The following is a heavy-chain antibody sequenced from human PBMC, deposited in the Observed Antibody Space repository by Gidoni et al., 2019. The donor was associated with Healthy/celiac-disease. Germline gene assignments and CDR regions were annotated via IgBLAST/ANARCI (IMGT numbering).Heavy chain of an antibody. CDR2: IYHSGST. V-gene: IGHV4-4*02. Sequence: QVQLQESGPGLVKPSGTLSLTCAVSGGSIRSSNWWSWVRQPPGKGLEWIGEIYHSGSTNYNPSLKSRVTISVDKSKNQFSLKLSSVTAADTAVYYCARSGTGGYSGSSDAFDIWGQGTMVTVSS. J-gene: IGHJ3*02. D-gene: IGHD1-26*01. CDR3: ARSGTGGYSGSSDAFDI. CDR1: GGSIRSSNW.